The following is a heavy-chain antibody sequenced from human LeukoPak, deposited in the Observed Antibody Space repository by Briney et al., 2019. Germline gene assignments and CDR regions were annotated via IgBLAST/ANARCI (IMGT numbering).Heavy chain of an antibody. J-gene: IGHJ4*02. V-gene: IGHV4-30-2*01. CDR2: IYRSGST. CDR3: ARADWELGGGLFDY. D-gene: IGHD1-26*01. Sequence: PSETLSLTCTVSGGSIISGGSHWSWIRQPPGKGLEWIGYIYRSGSTYYNPSLKSRVTILVDRSKNQFSLKLSSVTAADTAVYYCARADWELGGGLFDYWGQGTLVTVSS. CDR1: GGSIISGGSH.